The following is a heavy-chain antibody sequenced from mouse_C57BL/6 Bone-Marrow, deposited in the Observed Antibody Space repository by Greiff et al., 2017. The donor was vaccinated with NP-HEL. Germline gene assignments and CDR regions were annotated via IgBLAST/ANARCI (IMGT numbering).Heavy chain of an antibody. V-gene: IGHV1-64*01. J-gene: IGHJ2*01. CDR1: GYTFTSYW. D-gene: IGHD3-2*02. Sequence: VQLQQPGAELVKPGASVKLSCKASGYTFTSYWLHWVKQRPGQGLAWIGMIHPNSGSTNYNEKFKSKATLTVDKSSSTAYMQLSSLTSEDSAVYYCARPFLLDSSGYWGQGTTLTVSS. CDR3: ARPFLLDSSGY. CDR2: IHPNSGST.